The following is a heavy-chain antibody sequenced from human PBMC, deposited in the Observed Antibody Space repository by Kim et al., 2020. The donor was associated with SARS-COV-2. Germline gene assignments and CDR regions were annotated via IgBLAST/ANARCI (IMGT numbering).Heavy chain of an antibody. D-gene: IGHD3-10*01. CDR3: ARLVLSGTHYY. V-gene: IGHV4-39*01. CDR2: T. Sequence: THYNPALTRRVTISVDTSKNPFSLKLSSVTAADTAVYYCARLVLSGTHYYWGQGTLVTVSS. J-gene: IGHJ4*02.